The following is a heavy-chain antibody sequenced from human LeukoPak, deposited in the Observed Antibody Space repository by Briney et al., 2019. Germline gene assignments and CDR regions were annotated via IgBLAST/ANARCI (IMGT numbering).Heavy chain of an antibody. D-gene: IGHD2-2*01. V-gene: IGHV1-69*01. J-gene: IGHJ3*02. CDR2: IIPIFGTA. CDR3: ARAGWTVVVPAAYHDAFDI. Sequence: GASVKVSCKASGGTFSSYAISWVRQAPGQGLEWMGGIIPIFGTANYAQKFQGRVTITADESTSTAYMELSSLRSEDTAVYYCARAGWTVVVPAAYHDAFDIWGQGTMVTVSS. CDR1: GGTFSSYA.